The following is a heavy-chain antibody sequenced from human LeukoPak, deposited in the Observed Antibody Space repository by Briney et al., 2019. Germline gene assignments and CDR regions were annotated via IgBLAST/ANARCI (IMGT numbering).Heavy chain of an antibody. V-gene: IGHV3-21*01. CDR1: GVTFSSYS. D-gene: IGHD3-10*01. Sequence: GWSLRLSCAASGVTFSSYSMNWVRQAPGNGLEWVSSISSSSSYIYYADSVKGRFTMSRDNAKNSLYLQMNSLRAEDTAVYYCARAPSYYGSGGFLDYFDYWGQGTLVTVSS. J-gene: IGHJ4*02. CDR3: ARAPSYYGSGGFLDYFDY. CDR2: ISSSSSYI.